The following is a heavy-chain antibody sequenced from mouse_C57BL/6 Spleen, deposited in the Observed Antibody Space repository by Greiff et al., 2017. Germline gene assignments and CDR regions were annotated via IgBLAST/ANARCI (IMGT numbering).Heavy chain of an antibody. CDR1: GFTFSSYG. CDR3: ARHSLTGAWFAY. D-gene: IGHD4-1*01. CDR2: ISSGGSYT. Sequence: EVKLEESGGDLVKPGGSLKLSCAASGFTFSSYGMSWVRQTPDKRLEWVATISSGGSYTYYPDSVKGRFTISRDNAKNTLYLQMSSLKSEDTAMYYCARHSLTGAWFAYWGQGTLVTVSA. J-gene: IGHJ3*01. V-gene: IGHV5-6*01.